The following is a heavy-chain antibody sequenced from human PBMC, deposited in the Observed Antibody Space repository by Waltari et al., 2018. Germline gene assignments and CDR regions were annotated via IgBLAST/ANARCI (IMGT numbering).Heavy chain of an antibody. CDR1: GFTFSGYW. J-gene: IGHJ3*02. Sequence: EVQLLEAGGDLVQPGGSLRLSCAASGFTFSGYWMHWVRQVPGQGLEWVANIMTDGSEEYYVDSVRGRFTISRDNAKNSLFLQMNSLRPEDTAVYYCARDQWFAFDIWGQGTMVTVSS. CDR3: ARDQWFAFDI. CDR2: IMTDGSEE. V-gene: IGHV3-7*01. D-gene: IGHD3-22*01.